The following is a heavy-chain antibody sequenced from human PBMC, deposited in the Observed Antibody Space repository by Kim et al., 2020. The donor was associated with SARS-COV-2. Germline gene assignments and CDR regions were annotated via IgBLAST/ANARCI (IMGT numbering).Heavy chain of an antibody. CDR3: AREAVYYYDSSGYHEVWFDP. Sequence: ASVKVSCKASGYTFTSYGISWVRQAPGQGLEWMGWISAYNGNTNYAQKLQGRVTMTTDTSTSTAYMELRSLRSDDTAVYYCAREAVYYYDSSGYHEVWFDPWGQGTLVTVSS. J-gene: IGHJ5*02. CDR1: GYTFTSYG. D-gene: IGHD3-22*01. V-gene: IGHV1-18*01. CDR2: ISAYNGNT.